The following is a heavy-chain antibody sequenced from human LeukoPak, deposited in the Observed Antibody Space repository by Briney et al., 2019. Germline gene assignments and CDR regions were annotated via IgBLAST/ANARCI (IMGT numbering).Heavy chain of an antibody. CDR2: ISWNSAMI. CDR1: GFTFDDYA. V-gene: IGHV3-9*01. D-gene: IGHD6-6*01. J-gene: IGHJ4*02. Sequence: GGSLRLSCAASGFTFDDYAMHWVRQGPGKGLEWVSGISWNSAMIAYADSVKGRFTISRDNAKDSLYLQMNSLRAEDTAFYYCAKATYSTSPGYYFDYWGQGTLVTVSS. CDR3: AKATYSTSPGYYFDY.